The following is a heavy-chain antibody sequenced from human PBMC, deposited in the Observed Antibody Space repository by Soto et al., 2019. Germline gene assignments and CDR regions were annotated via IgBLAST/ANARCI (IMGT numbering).Heavy chain of an antibody. CDR2: IIPIFGVA. D-gene: IGHD4-4*01. J-gene: IGHJ6*03. V-gene: IGHV1-69*04. CDR1: GRTFSTYS. Sequence: GASVKVSCKASGRTFSTYSISWVRQAPGQGLERMGRIIPIFGVANYAQKFQGRVTITADKSTSTAYMELSSLRSEDTAVYHCARDGTTITKGQPTYFYYYMDVWGRGTTVTV. CDR3: ARDGTTITKGQPTYFYYYMDV.